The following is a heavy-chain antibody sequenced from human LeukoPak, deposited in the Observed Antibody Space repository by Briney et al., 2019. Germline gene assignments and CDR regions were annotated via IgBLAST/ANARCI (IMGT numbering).Heavy chain of an antibody. CDR2: INPSGGST. Sequence: GASVKVSCKASGYTFASYGISWVRQAPGQGLEWMGIINPSGGSTNYAQKFQGRVTMTRDTSTSTIYMELSSLRSEDTAVYYCARAAIAARYYFDYWGQGSLVTVSS. CDR1: GYTFASYG. D-gene: IGHD6-6*01. CDR3: ARAAIAARYYFDY. V-gene: IGHV1-46*01. J-gene: IGHJ4*02.